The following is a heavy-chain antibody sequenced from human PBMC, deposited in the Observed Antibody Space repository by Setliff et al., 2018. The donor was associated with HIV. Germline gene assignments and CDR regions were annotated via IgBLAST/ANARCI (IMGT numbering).Heavy chain of an antibody. CDR3: TRGRDYTGSWFRPFYLDF. CDR2: INHSGST. V-gene: IGHV4-34*01. Sequence: SETLSLTCAVYGGSFSAYHWSWIRQTPGKGLEWLGEINHSGSTAYNLALESRVSMSIDTSKNQFSLKLTSVTAADTAIYYCTRGRDYTGSWFRPFYLDFWGHGNLVTVSS. J-gene: IGHJ4*01. CDR1: GGSFSAYH. D-gene: IGHD3-3*01.